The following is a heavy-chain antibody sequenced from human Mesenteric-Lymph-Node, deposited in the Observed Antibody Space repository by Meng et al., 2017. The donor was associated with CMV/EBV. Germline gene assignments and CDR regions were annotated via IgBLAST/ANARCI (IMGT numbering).Heavy chain of an antibody. V-gene: IGHV4-59*05. CDR1: GGSISSYY. Sequence: SETLSLTCTVSGGSISSYYWSWIRQPPGKGLEWIGSIYYSGSTYYNPSLKSRVTISVDTSKNQFSLKLSSVTAADTAVYYCARRYRSYFDYWGQGTLVTVSS. D-gene: IGHD1-14*01. CDR3: ARRYRSYFDY. J-gene: IGHJ4*02. CDR2: IYYSGST.